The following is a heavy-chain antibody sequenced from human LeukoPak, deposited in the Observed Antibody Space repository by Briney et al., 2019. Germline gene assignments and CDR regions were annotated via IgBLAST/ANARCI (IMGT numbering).Heavy chain of an antibody. J-gene: IGHJ5*02. CDR1: GFTFGNYY. D-gene: IGHD1-26*01. Sequence: ASVKLSCKASGFTFGNYYMHWVRQAPGQGLEWMGIINPSGSSTNYEKKFQGRVTLTRDTSTSTVYMELSSLRSEDTAVYYWARDNSDTWGWWFDPWGQGTLVTVSS. CDR3: ARDNSDTWGWWFDP. CDR2: INPSGSST. V-gene: IGHV1-46*01.